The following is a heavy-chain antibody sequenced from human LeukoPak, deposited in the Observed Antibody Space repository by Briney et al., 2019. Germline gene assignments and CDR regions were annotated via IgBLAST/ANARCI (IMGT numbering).Heavy chain of an antibody. CDR2: ISSDENTK. CDR1: GFTFSCCA. V-gene: IGHV3-30-3*02. CDR3: AKKGDSSGRYDYLDY. D-gene: IGHD6-19*01. J-gene: IGHJ4*02. Sequence: GGSLRLSCAASGFTFSCCAIHWVRQAPGRGLEWVAVISSDENTKFYADSVKGRFTVYRDNSKKTVWLQMNSLRAEDTAVYYCAKKGDSSGRYDYLDYWGQGTLVTVSS.